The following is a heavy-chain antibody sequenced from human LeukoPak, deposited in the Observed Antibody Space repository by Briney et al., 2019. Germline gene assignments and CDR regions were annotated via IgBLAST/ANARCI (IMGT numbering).Heavy chain of an antibody. Sequence: GGSLRLSCAASGFTFSSYWMHWVRQAPGKGLEWVAVISYDGSNKYYADSVKGRFTISRDNSKNTLYLQMNSLRAEDTAVYYCVGVWGSYRYYFDYWGQGTLVTVSS. CDR1: GFTFSSYW. D-gene: IGHD3-16*02. J-gene: IGHJ4*02. CDR2: ISYDGSNK. CDR3: VGVWGSYRYYFDY. V-gene: IGHV3-30*03.